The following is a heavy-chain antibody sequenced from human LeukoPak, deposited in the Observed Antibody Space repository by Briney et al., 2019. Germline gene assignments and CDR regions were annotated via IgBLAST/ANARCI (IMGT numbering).Heavy chain of an antibody. CDR3: AKDQNTVATAPFDY. Sequence: GGSLRLSCAASGFTFSSYAMSWVRQAPGKGLEWVSAINSAGSTYYGDSVRGRFTISRDNSKNELYLQMNSLRAEDTALYYCAKDQNTVATAPFDYWGQGTLVTVSS. V-gene: IGHV3-23*01. CDR2: INSAGST. J-gene: IGHJ4*02. D-gene: IGHD4-17*01. CDR1: GFTFSSYA.